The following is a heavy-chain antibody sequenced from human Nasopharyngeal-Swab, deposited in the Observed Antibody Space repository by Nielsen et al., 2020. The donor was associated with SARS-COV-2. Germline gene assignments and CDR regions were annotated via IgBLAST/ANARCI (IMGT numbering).Heavy chain of an antibody. CDR1: GFTFSGYS. V-gene: IGHV3-21*01. CDR2: ISSSSTYI. D-gene: IGHD3-3*02. J-gene: IGHJ3*02. CDR3: ARVTLLASDAFDI. Sequence: GESLKISCAASGFTFSGYSMNWVRQAPGKGLEWVSSISSSSTYIYYADSVEGRFTISRDNAKNSLYLQMNSLRAEDTAVYYCARVTLLASDAFDIWGQGTMVTVSS.